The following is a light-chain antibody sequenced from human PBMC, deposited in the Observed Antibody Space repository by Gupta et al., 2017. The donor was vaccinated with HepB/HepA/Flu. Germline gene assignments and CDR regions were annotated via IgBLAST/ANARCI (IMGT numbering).Light chain of an antibody. CDR3: CSFTDSSSFVL. J-gene: IGLJ2*01. Sequence: QSAQTQPASVSGSPGQSNTISCTGTGRDVGRYQLVSWYQQHPGKAPKLIIYEVTTRPSGVSNRFSGSKSGSTASLTISGLQADDEADYYCCSFTDSSSFVLFGGGTKLTVL. CDR2: EVT. CDR1: GRDVGRYQL. V-gene: IGLV2-23*02.